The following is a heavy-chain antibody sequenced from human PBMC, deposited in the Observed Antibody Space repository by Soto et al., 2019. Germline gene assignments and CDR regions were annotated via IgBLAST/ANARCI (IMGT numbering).Heavy chain of an antibody. CDR1: GYTFTSYG. V-gene: IGHV1-18*01. D-gene: IGHD3-22*01. CDR2: ISAYNGNT. CDR3: AATPNYYDSSGYYGQRGFDY. J-gene: IGHJ4*02. Sequence: ASVKVSCKASGYTFTSYGISRVRQAPGQGLEWMGWISAYNGNTNYAQKLQGRVTMTTDTSTSTAYMELRSLRSDDTAVYYCAATPNYYDSSGYYGQRGFDYWGQGTLVTVSS.